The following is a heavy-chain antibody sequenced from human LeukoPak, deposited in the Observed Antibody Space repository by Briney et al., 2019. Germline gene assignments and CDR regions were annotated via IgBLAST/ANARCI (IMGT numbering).Heavy chain of an antibody. J-gene: IGHJ4*02. V-gene: IGHV3-23*01. CDR1: GLSFSSSA. CDR3: ARDVNWGYYDY. D-gene: IGHD3-22*01. Sequence: GGSLRLSCKASGLSFSSSAMSWVRQAPGKGLEWVSSITGSGDSTYYADSVKGRFTISRDNSKNTLYLQMNGLRVEDTAVFYCARDVNWGYYDYWGQGTLATVSS. CDR2: ITGSGDST.